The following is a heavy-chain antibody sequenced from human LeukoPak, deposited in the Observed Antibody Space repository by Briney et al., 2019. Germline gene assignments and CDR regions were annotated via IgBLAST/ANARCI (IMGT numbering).Heavy chain of an antibody. CDR2: ISYDGSNK. J-gene: IGHJ4*02. Sequence: GGSLRLSCAASGFTFSIYAMHCVRHTPGKGLEWGSVISYDGSNKYYADSVKGRFTISRDNSKNTLYMQMNSLRAEDTAVYYCARDPITXIVVVMGYFDYWGQGTLVTV. CDR1: GFTFSIYA. CDR3: ARDPITXIVVVMGYFDY. V-gene: IGHV3-30-3*01. D-gene: IGHD3-22*01.